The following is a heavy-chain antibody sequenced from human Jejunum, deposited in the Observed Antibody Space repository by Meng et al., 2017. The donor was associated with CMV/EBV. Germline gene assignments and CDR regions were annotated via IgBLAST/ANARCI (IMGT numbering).Heavy chain of an antibody. CDR2: ITTNGGNT. Sequence: SGFTVSNYVMHGVRQATGKGLEYVSSITTNGGNTYYANSVKGRFTISRDNSKSTLYLQMGSLRAEDMAVYYCARDRAGSGWSDFDSWGQGTLVTVSS. CDR3: ARDRAGSGWSDFDS. V-gene: IGHV3-64*01. D-gene: IGHD6-19*01. J-gene: IGHJ4*02. CDR1: GFTVSNYV.